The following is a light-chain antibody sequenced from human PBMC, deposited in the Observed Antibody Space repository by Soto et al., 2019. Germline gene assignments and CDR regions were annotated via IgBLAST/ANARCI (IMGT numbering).Light chain of an antibody. Sequence: QSALTQPRSVSGSPGQSVTISCIGTSSDVGGYNYVSWYQQHPGKATKLMIYDVSKRPSGVPDRFSGSKSGNTASLTISGLQAEDEADYYCCSYAGSYTGVFGGGTKLTVL. CDR2: DVS. CDR1: SSDVGGYNY. J-gene: IGLJ3*02. CDR3: CSYAGSYTGV. V-gene: IGLV2-11*01.